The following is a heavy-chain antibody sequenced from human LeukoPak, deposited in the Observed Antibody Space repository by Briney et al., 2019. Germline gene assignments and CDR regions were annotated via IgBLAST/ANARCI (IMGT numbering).Heavy chain of an antibody. Sequence: TSETLSLTCAVYGGSFSGYYWSWIRQPPGKGLEWIGEINHSGSTNYNPSLKSRVTISVDTSKNQFSLKLSSVTAADTAVYYCARGEEYYYDSSGYYYDYWGQGTLVTVSS. CDR1: GGSFSGYY. CDR3: ARGEEYYYDSSGYYYDY. D-gene: IGHD3-22*01. J-gene: IGHJ4*02. V-gene: IGHV4-34*01. CDR2: INHSGST.